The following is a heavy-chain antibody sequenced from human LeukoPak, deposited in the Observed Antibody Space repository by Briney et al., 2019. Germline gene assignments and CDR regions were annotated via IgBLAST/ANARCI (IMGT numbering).Heavy chain of an antibody. J-gene: IGHJ1*01. CDR2: ISGGGGGT. CDR3: AKPPGAAAGRGYFQH. V-gene: IGHV3-23*01. D-gene: IGHD6-13*01. Sequence: TGGSLRLSCAASGFTFSTYAMSWVRQAPGKGLEWVSTISGGGGGTFYADSVKVRFTISRDNSKNTLYLEMNSLRAEDTAIYYCAKPPGAAAGRGYFQHWGQGTLVTVSS. CDR1: GFTFSTYA.